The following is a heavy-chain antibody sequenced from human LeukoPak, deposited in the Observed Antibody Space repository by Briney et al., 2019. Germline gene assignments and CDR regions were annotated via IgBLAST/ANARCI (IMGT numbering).Heavy chain of an antibody. CDR1: GGSFSGYY. CDR3: ARGWVVVNYAFDI. D-gene: IGHD3-22*01. V-gene: IGHV4-34*01. J-gene: IGHJ3*02. CDR2: INHSGST. Sequence: SETLSLTCAVYGGSFSGYYWSWIRQPPGKGLEWIGEINHSGSTNYNPSLKSRVTISVDKSKNQFSLKLSSVTAADTAVYYCARGWVVVNYAFDIWGQGTMVTVSS.